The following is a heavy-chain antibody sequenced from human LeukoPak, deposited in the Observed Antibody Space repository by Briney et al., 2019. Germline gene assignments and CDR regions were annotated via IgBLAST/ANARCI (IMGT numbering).Heavy chain of an antibody. V-gene: IGHV4-30-4*01. Sequence: PSETLSLTCTVSGGSISSGDYYWSWIRQPPGKGLEWIGYIYYSGSTYYNPSLKSRVTISVDTSKNQFSLKLSSVTAADTAVYYCARGSVVGATRSSYAFDIWGQGTMVTVSS. D-gene: IGHD1-26*01. CDR1: GGSISSGDYY. CDR3: ARGSVVGATRSSYAFDI. CDR2: IYYSGST. J-gene: IGHJ3*02.